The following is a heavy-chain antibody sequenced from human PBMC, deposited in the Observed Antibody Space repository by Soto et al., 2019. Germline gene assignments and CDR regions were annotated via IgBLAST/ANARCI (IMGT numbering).Heavy chain of an antibody. Sequence: QVQLVQSGAEVKKPGSSVKVSCKASGGTFSSYAISWVRQAPGQGLEWMGGIIPIFGTANYAQKFQGRVTITADESTSTAYMELSSLRSEETAVYYCARDGVTPRSCSVTAPEYFQHWGQGTLGTVSS. D-gene: IGHD2-21*02. CDR3: ARDGVTPRSCSVTAPEYFQH. CDR1: GGTFSSYA. V-gene: IGHV1-69*01. J-gene: IGHJ1*01. CDR2: IIPIFGTA.